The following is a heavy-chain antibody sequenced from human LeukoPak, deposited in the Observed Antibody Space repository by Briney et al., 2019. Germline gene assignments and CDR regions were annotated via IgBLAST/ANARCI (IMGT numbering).Heavy chain of an antibody. CDR1: GDSITTSSYY. CDR2: IYYSGST. D-gene: IGHD3-22*01. V-gene: IGHV4-39*01. CDR3: ARLESYDSTLDY. J-gene: IGHJ4*02. Sequence: ETLSPTCTVSGDSITTSSYYWGWIRQSPGKGLEWIGNIYYSGSTYYNPSLKSRVTISVDTSKNQFSLWLSSVTAADTAVYYCARLESYDSTLDYWGQGTLVTVSS.